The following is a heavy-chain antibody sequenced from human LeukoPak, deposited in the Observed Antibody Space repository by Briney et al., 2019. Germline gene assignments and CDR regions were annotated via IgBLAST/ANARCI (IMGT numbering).Heavy chain of an antibody. CDR1: GFTFSDYY. J-gene: IGHJ4*02. D-gene: IGHD3-16*02. CDR2: ISSSGSTI. CDR3: ASQRLTVWGSYRYLDY. Sequence: PGGSLRLSCAASGFTFSDYYMSWIRQAPGKGLEWVSYISSSGSTIYYADSVKGRFTISRDNAKNSLYLQMNSLRAEDTAVYYCASQRLTVWGSYRYLDYWGQGTLVTVSS. V-gene: IGHV3-11*01.